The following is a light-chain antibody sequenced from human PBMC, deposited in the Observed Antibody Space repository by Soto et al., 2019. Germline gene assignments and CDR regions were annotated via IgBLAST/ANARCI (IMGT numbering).Light chain of an antibody. CDR3: MQALQTPLN. V-gene: IGKV2-28*01. Sequence: DVVMTQSPLSLHVTPGEPASISCRSSQSLLHSDGYNHLDWFLQRPGQSPQVLIYLGSNRAPGVPDRFSGSGSGTDFTLKISRVEAEDVGVYYCMQALQTPLNFGGGTKGEIK. J-gene: IGKJ4*01. CDR2: LGS. CDR1: QSLLHSDGYNH.